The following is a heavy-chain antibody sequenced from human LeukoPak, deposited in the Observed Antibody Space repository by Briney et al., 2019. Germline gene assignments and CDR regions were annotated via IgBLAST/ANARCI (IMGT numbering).Heavy chain of an antibody. CDR2: LYSGGNT. V-gene: IGHV3-53*01. CDR1: GFTVSSNY. Sequence: GGSLRLSCAASGFTVSSNYMYWVRQAPGKGLEWVSVLYSGGNTYYADSVKGRFTISRDNSKNTLYLQMNSLRAEDTAVYYCAHGTPYYYDSSGPPSEYYFDYWGQGTLVTVSS. D-gene: IGHD3-22*01. CDR3: AHGTPYYYDSSGPPSEYYFDY. J-gene: IGHJ4*02.